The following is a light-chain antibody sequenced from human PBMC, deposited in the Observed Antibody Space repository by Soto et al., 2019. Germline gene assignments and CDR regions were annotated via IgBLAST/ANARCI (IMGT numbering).Light chain of an antibody. CDR3: QHYNSYPEA. V-gene: IGKV1-5*03. J-gene: IGKJ1*01. CDR2: KAS. CDR1: QSISSW. Sequence: DIQMTQSPSTLSASVGDRVTITCRASQSISSWLAWYQKKPGKAPKLLIYKASSLESGVPSRFSGSGSGTEFNLTISRLQTDDFATYDCQHYNSYPEAFGQGTKVDIK.